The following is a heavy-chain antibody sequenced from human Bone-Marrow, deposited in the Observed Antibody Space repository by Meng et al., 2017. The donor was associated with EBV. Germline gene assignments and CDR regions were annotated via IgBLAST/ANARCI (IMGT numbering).Heavy chain of an antibody. CDR3: AREGGFYSSSPDY. CDR2: IYHSGST. J-gene: IGHJ4*02. CDR1: GDSISSFNW. Sequence: GAGRFKPSGTLSLPCAGYGDSISSFNWWSWVRQFPGKGLGWIGEIYHSGSTNYNPSLKSRATISVDEPKNQFSLKLTSVTAADTAVYYCAREGGFYSSSPDYWGPGTLVTVSS. D-gene: IGHD6-6*01. V-gene: IGHV4-4*02.